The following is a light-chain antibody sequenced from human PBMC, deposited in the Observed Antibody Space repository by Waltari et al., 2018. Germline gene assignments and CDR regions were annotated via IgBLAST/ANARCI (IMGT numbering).Light chain of an antibody. J-gene: IGLJ2*01. CDR2: RDN. Sequence: QSVLTQPPSASGTPGQRVTISCSGRSSNIGRKYVSWYQQLPGTAPQLLMYRDNQRRSGVPDRFSGSKSGTSASLAISGLRSEDEGDYYCAAWDDSLSGVVFGGGTKLTVL. CDR1: SSNIGRKY. CDR3: AAWDDSLSGVV. V-gene: IGLV1-47*01.